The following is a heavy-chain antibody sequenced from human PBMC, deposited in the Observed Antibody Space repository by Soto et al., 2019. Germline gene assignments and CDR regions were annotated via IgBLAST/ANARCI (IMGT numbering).Heavy chain of an antibody. D-gene: IGHD5-12*01. CDR3: AKGVVEVIVATATDV. CDR2: ISYDASNK. CDR1: GFTFSSYG. J-gene: IGHJ6*02. V-gene: IGHV3-30*18. Sequence: PGGSLRLSXAASGFTFSSYGMHWVRQAPGKGLQWVAAISYDASNKYYVDSVKGRFTVSRDNSKNTLYLQMNSLRAEDTAMYYCAKGVVEVIVATATDVWGQGTTVTVSS.